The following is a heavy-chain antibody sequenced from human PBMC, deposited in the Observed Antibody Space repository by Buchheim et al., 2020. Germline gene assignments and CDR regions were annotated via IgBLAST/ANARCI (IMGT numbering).Heavy chain of an antibody. CDR3: AKDRTCSSTSCHGYYYYGMDV. J-gene: IGHJ6*02. CDR1: GFTFSSYG. Sequence: QVQLVESGGGVVQPGRSLRLSCAASGFTFSSYGMHWVRQAPGKGLEWVAVISYDGSNKYYADSVKGRFTISRDNSKNTLYLQMNSLRAEDTAVYYCAKDRTCSSTSCHGYYYYGMDVWGQGT. CDR2: ISYDGSNK. D-gene: IGHD2-2*01. V-gene: IGHV3-30*18.